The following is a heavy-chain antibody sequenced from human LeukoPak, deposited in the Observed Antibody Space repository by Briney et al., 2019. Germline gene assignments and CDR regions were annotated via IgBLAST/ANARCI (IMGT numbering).Heavy chain of an antibody. Sequence: ASVKVSCKASGGTFSSYAISWVRQAPGQGLEWMGGIIPIFGTANYAQKFQGRVTITADKSTSTAYMELSSLRSEDTAVYYCARACLGSLPCSIRDYYYGMDVWGKGTTVTVSS. J-gene: IGHJ6*04. D-gene: IGHD2-2*01. CDR3: ARACLGSLPCSIRDYYYGMDV. CDR2: IIPIFGTA. CDR1: GGTFSSYA. V-gene: IGHV1-69*06.